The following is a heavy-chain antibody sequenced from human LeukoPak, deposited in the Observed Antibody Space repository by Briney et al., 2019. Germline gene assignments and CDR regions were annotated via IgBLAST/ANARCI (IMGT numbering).Heavy chain of an antibody. J-gene: IGHJ4*02. CDR2: INPSGGST. Sequence: ASVKVSCKASGYTFTSYSMHWVRQAPGQGLEWMGIINPSGGSTYYAQKFQGRVTMIRDTSTSTVYMELSSLRSEDTAVYYCARQSEYSSSPGTSDYWGQGTLVTVSS. CDR1: GYTFTSYS. D-gene: IGHD6-6*01. V-gene: IGHV1-46*01. CDR3: ARQSEYSSSPGTSDY.